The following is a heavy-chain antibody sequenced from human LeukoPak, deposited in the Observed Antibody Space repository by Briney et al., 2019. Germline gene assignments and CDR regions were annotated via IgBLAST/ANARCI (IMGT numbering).Heavy chain of an antibody. CDR1: GYTFTGYY. CDR3: ARAPPYYGSGSYYGDFDY. D-gene: IGHD3-10*01. Sequence: GASVKVSCKASGYTFTGYYMHWVRQAPGQGLEWMGWINPNSGGTNYAQKFQGRVTTTRDTSISTAYMELSRLRSDDTAVYYCARAPPYYGSGSYYGDFDYWGQGTLVTVSS. V-gene: IGHV1-2*02. J-gene: IGHJ4*02. CDR2: INPNSGGT.